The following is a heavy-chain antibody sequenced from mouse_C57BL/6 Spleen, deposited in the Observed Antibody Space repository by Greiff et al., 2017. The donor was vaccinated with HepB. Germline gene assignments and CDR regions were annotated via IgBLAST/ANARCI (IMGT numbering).Heavy chain of an antibody. V-gene: IGHV1-55*01. CDR1: GYTFTSYW. CDR2: IYPGSGST. CDR3: ARSGRGVAWFAY. J-gene: IGHJ3*01. D-gene: IGHD1-1*02. Sequence: QVQLKQSGAELVKPGASVKMSCKASGYTFTSYWITWVKQRPGQGLEWIGDIYPGSGSTNYNEKFKSKATLTVDTSSSTAYMQLSSLTSEDSAVYYCARSGRGVAWFAYWGQGTLVTVSA.